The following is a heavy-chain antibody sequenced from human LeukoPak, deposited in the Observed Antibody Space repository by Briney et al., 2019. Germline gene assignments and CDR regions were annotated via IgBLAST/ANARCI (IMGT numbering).Heavy chain of an antibody. V-gene: IGHV3-23*01. CDR3: AKGNVYGGNGMDV. J-gene: IGHJ6*02. D-gene: IGHD4/OR15-4a*01. CDR2: ISGSGGST. Sequence: GGSLRLSCAASGFTFSDYYMSWIRQAPGKGLEWVSDISGSGGSTYHADSVKGRFTISRDNSKNTLYLQMNSLRAEDTAVYYCAKGNVYGGNGMDVWGQGTTVTVSS. CDR1: GFTFSDYY.